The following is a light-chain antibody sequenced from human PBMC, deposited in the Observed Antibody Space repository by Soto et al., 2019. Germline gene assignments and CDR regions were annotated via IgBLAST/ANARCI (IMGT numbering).Light chain of an antibody. Sequence: DIQITQSPSSLSASVGDRVTITCRASQSISSYLNWYQQKPGKAPKLLIYAASSLQSGVPSRFSGSGSGTDFTLTISSLQPEDFATYYCQKSYSTPWKFGQGTKVDIK. CDR3: QKSYSTPWK. V-gene: IGKV1-39*01. J-gene: IGKJ1*01. CDR1: QSISSY. CDR2: AAS.